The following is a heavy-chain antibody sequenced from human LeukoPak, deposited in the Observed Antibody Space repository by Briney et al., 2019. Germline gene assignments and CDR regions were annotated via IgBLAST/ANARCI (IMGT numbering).Heavy chain of an antibody. Sequence: TGGSLRLSCAASGSTFGSYAMYWVRQAPGKGLEWVSGISGSGGSTFYADSVKGWFTISRDNSENTVYLQMNSLRADDTAVYYCAKTTAGYSSGRYPGWPVDYWGQGTLVTVSS. D-gene: IGHD6-19*01. CDR3: AKTTAGYSSGRYPGWPVDY. CDR2: ISGSGGST. CDR1: GSTFGSYA. V-gene: IGHV3-23*01. J-gene: IGHJ4*02.